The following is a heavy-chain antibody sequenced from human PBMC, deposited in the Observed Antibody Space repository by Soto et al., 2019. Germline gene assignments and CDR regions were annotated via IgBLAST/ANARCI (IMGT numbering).Heavy chain of an antibody. D-gene: IGHD3-3*02. V-gene: IGHV3-73*02. CDR3: ASLICDSSNFYDNDH. CDR2: SRSKATNYAT. Sequence: EVQLVESGGGLVQPGGSLRLSCAASGFTFSGSSMHWVRQASGKGLEWVARSRSKATNYATTYAASVKGRFTISRDESKNTTYLQMNSLKTEDTAIYYCASLICDSSNFYDNDHWGQGTLVTVSS. CDR1: GFTFSGSS. J-gene: IGHJ4*02.